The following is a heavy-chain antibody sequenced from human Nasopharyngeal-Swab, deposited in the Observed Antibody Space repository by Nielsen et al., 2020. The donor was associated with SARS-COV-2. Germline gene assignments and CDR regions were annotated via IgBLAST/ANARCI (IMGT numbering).Heavy chain of an antibody. Sequence: ASVKVSCKASGGTFSSYAINWVRQATGQGLEWMGWMNPNSGNTGYAQKFQGRVTMTRNTSISTAYMELSSLRSEDTAVYYCARRRVPAATNWFDPWGQGTLVTVSS. CDR3: ARRRVPAATNWFDP. CDR1: GGTFSSYA. CDR2: MNPNSGNT. V-gene: IGHV1-8*02. D-gene: IGHD2-2*01. J-gene: IGHJ5*02.